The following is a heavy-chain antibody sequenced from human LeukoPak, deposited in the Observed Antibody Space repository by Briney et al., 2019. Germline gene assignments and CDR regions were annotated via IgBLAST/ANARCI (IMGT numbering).Heavy chain of an antibody. CDR1: GYTFTGYY. Sequence: ASVKVSCKASGYTFTGYYMHWVRQAPGQGLEWMGWINPNSGGTNYAQKFQGWVTMTRDTSISTAYMELSRLRSDDTAVYYCARDYDLANDYYYMDVWGKGTTVTVSS. CDR3: ARDYDLANDYYYMDV. D-gene: IGHD3-3*01. V-gene: IGHV1-2*04. CDR2: INPNSGGT. J-gene: IGHJ6*03.